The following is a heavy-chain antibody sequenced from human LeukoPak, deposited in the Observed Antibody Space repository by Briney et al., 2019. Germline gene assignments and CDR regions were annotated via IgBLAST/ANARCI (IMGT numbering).Heavy chain of an antibody. CDR1: GYTFTNYY. CDR3: ARDPDYGDYGRGDYYYGMDV. D-gene: IGHD4-17*01. J-gene: IGHJ6*02. V-gene: IGHV1-46*01. Sequence: ASVKVSCKASGYTFTNYYMQWVRQAPGQGLEWMGIINASGGATRYAQKFQGRVTMTRDTSTNTVYMEMSSLRSEDTAVYYCARDPDYGDYGRGDYYYGMDVWGQGTTVIVSS. CDR2: INASGGAT.